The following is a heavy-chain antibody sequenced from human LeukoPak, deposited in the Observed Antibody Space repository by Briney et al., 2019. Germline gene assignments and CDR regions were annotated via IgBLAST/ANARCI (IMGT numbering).Heavy chain of an antibody. CDR1: GYTLTELS. V-gene: IGHV1-24*01. D-gene: IGHD5-18*01. J-gene: IGHJ4*02. Sequence: ASVEVSREVSGYTLTELSMHCVRRTPEKGLEWGGGSDTEDAETIYADKLQDRVIMTEDTSTDTVYMELSSLKSADTDVYSCAAGGIYSLFDIWGQGTRV. CDR2: SDTEDAET. CDR3: AAGGIYSLFDI.